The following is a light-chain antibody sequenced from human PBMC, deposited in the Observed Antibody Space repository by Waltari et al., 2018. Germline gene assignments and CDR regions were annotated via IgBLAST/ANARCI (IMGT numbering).Light chain of an antibody. CDR3: AAWDASLSVV. Sequence: QSVLTQPPSTSGTPGQRVTISCSGCSSNIGSGFVYWYQQPPGTAPKLLIYRNNQRPTGVPDRFSGSKSGSSASLEISGLRSEDEADYYCAAWDASLSVVFGGGTKLTVL. CDR1: SSNIGSGF. J-gene: IGLJ2*01. V-gene: IGLV1-47*01. CDR2: RNN.